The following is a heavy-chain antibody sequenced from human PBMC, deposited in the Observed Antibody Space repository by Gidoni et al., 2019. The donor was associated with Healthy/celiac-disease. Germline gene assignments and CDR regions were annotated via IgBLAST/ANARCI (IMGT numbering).Heavy chain of an antibody. J-gene: IGHJ6*02. D-gene: IGHD2-8*01. Sequence: QVQLVQSGAEVKKPGASVKVSCKASGYTFTGYYMHWVRQAPGQGLEWMGWINPNSGGTNYAQKFQGRVTMTRDTSISTAYMELSRLRSDDTAVYYCASPVDCTNGVCYYYYGMDVWGQGTTVTVSS. CDR3: ASPVDCTNGVCYYYYGMDV. CDR1: GYTFTGYY. CDR2: INPNSGGT. V-gene: IGHV1-2*02.